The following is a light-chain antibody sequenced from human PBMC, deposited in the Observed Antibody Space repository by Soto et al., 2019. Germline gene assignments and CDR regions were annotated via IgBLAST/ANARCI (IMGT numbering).Light chain of an antibody. Sequence: DIQMTQSPSTLSASVGDRVIITCRASESISNWLAWYQQKPGKAPNLLIYKASSLKSGVPLRFSGSGSGTEITLTINSLQPDDFATYYCQHYNSYSEAFGQGTKVDIK. V-gene: IGKV1-5*03. CDR3: QHYNSYSEA. CDR2: KAS. CDR1: ESISNW. J-gene: IGKJ1*01.